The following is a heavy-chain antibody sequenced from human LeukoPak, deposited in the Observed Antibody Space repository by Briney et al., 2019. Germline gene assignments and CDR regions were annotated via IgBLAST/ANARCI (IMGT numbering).Heavy chain of an antibody. CDR1: GYTFTSYD. V-gene: IGHV1-8*01. Sequence: ASVKVSCKASGYTFTSYDINWVRQATGQGLEWMGWMNPNSGNTGYAQKFQGRVTMIRNTSISTAYMELSSLRSEDTAVYYCARGSTNYYGSGSYYPPSNWFDPWGQGTLVTVSS. J-gene: IGHJ5*02. CDR2: MNPNSGNT. CDR3: ARGSTNYYGSGSYYPPSNWFDP. D-gene: IGHD3-10*01.